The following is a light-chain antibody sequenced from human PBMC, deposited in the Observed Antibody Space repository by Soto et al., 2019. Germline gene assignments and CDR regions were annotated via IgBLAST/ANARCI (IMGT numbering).Light chain of an antibody. V-gene: IGLV2-23*02. J-gene: IGLJ2*01. CDR2: DVS. Sequence: QSVLTQPASVSGSPGQSITISCTGTSSDVGSYNLVSWYQQHPGKAPKLMLYDVSKRPSGVSNRFSGSKSGNTASLTISGLQAEDEADYYCCSYPRSGTFVFGGGTKLTVL. CDR1: SSDVGSYNL. CDR3: CSYPRSGTFV.